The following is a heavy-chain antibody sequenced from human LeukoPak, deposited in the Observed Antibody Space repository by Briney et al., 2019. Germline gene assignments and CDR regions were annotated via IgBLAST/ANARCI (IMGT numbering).Heavy chain of an antibody. D-gene: IGHD3-22*01. CDR2: IYYSGST. CDR3: ASQYYYDSSGYYYLNWFDP. V-gene: IGHV4-39*01. Sequence: PSETLSLTCTVSGGSISSSSYYWGWIRQPPGKGLEWIGSIYYSGSTYYNPSLKSRVTISVDTSKNQSSLKLSSVTAADTAVYYCASQYYYDSSGYYYLNWFDPWGQGTLVTVSS. J-gene: IGHJ5*02. CDR1: GGSISSSSYY.